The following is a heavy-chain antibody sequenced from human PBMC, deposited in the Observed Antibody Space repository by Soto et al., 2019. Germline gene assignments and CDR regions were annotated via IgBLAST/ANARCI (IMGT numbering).Heavy chain of an antibody. J-gene: IGHJ6*03. CDR1: GGSISDDY. CDR2: INHSGST. Sequence: PSETLSLTCTVSGGSISDDYWSWIRQPPGKGLEWIGEINHSGSTNYNPSLKSRVTISVDTSKNQFSLKLSSVTAADTAVYYCAREYRNYYYYYMDVWGKGTTVTVSS. V-gene: IGHV4-34*01. CDR3: AREYRNYYYYYMDV. D-gene: IGHD2-2*01.